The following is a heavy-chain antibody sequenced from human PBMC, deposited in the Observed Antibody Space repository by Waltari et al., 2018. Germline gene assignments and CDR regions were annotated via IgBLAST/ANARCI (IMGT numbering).Heavy chain of an antibody. J-gene: IGHJ4*02. V-gene: IGHV4-39*01. CDR1: DGSISSGNYY. CDR3: ARSLHIFRAAAGMFDY. CDR2: IYYSGGT. D-gene: IGHD6-13*01. Sequence: QLQLQESGPGLVKPSETLSLTCTVSDGSISSGNYYWGWIRQSPGKGMEWIGSIYYSGGTSYNPSLKSRVTISVDTPKHQFSRKLSSVTAADTAVYYCARSLHIFRAAAGMFDYWGQGSLVIVSS.